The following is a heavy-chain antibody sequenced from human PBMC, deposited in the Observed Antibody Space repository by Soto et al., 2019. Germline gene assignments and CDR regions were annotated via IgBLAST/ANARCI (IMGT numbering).Heavy chain of an antibody. D-gene: IGHD3-3*01. CDR3: ARVLFGRGNWFDP. Sequence: SETLSLTCSVSGGSISSSNYYWAWIRQPPGKGLEWIGYIYYSGSTNYNPSLKSRVTISVDTSKNQFSLKLSSVTAADTAVYYCARVLFGRGNWFDPWGQGTLVTVSS. J-gene: IGHJ5*02. CDR1: GGSISSSNYY. V-gene: IGHV4-61*05. CDR2: IYYSGST.